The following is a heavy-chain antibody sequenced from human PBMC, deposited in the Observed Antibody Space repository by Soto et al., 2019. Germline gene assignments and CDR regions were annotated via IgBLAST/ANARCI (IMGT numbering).Heavy chain of an antibody. Sequence: GGSLRLSCAASGFTFSSYSMNWVRQAPGKGLEWVSYISSSSSTIYYADSVKGRFTISRDNAKNSLYLQMNSLRDEDTAVYYCARDRNTAIEPHDAFDIWGQGTMVTVSS. CDR3: ARDRNTAIEPHDAFDI. V-gene: IGHV3-48*02. CDR2: ISSSSSTI. D-gene: IGHD5-18*01. CDR1: GFTFSSYS. J-gene: IGHJ3*02.